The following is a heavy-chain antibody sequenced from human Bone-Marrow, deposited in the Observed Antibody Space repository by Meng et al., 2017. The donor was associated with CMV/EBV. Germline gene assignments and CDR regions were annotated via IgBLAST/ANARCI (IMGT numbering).Heavy chain of an antibody. V-gene: IGHV3-21*01. Sequence: GESLKISCAASGFTFSSYSMNWVRQAPGKGLEWVSSISSSSSYIYYADSVKGRFTISRDNSKNTLYLQMNSLRTEDTAVYYCAKDRSYGFDYWGQGTLVTVSS. CDR3: AKDRSYGFDY. CDR2: ISSSSSYI. D-gene: IGHD4-17*01. CDR1: GFTFSSYS. J-gene: IGHJ4*01.